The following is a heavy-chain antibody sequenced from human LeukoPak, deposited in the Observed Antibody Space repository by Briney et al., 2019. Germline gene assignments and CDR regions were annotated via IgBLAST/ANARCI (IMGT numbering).Heavy chain of an antibody. CDR1: ACSICGHY. D-gene: IGHD6-19*01. CDR2: ISYSGST. Sequence: SENLSITSTVYACSICGHYWAWIAPPPGHELKWSSYISYSGSTNYNPSLKSRVTISVDTSKNQFSLRLSSVTAADTAVYYCARDGGTSGNNYYFDYWGQGILVTVSS. V-gene: IGHV4-59*11. CDR3: ARDGGTSGNNYYFDY. J-gene: IGHJ4*02.